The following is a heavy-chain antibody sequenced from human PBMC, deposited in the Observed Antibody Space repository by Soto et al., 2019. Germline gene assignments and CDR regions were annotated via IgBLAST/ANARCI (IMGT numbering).Heavy chain of an antibody. V-gene: IGHV3-33*01. CDR3: ARDASYYSLWSGYYPSSYGMDV. CDR2: IWYDGSKK. CDR1: GFTFSSFG. J-gene: IGHJ6*02. Sequence: QVQVVESGGGVVQPGRSLRLSCAASGFTFSSFGMHWVRQAPGKGLEWVSLIWYDGSKKSYGDSVKGRFTISRANSRNSVYLRLSSLRADATAVYYCARDASYYSLWSGYYPSSYGMDVWGQGTTVTVSS. D-gene: IGHD3-3*01.